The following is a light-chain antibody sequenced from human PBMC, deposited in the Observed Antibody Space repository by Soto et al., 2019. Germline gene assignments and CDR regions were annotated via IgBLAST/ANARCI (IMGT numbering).Light chain of an antibody. CDR2: NTD. CDR1: SSNIGSNS. J-gene: IGLJ2*01. CDR3: AAWDDSLSAVV. V-gene: IGLV1-44*01. Sequence: QAVVIQPPSASGTPGQGVTVSCSGSSSNIGSNSVNWYQQLPGTAPKLLIYNTDQRPSGVPDRFSASKSGTSASLAISGLQSEDEADYYCAAWDDSLSAVVFGGGTKLTVL.